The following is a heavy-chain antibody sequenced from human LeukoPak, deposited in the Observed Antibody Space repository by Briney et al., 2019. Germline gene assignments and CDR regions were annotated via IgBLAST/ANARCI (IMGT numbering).Heavy chain of an antibody. CDR2: ISAYNGNT. Sequence: ASVKVSCKASGYTFTSYGISWVRQAPGQGLERMGWISAYNGNTNYAQKLQGRVTMTTDTSTSTAYMELRSLRSDDTAVYYCASSPGTVTTPGYWGQGTLVTVSS. CDR3: ASSPGTVTTPGY. J-gene: IGHJ4*02. V-gene: IGHV1-18*01. CDR1: GYTFTSYG. D-gene: IGHD4-17*01.